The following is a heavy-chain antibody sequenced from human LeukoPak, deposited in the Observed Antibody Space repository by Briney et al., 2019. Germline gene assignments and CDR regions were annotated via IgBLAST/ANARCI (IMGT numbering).Heavy chain of an antibody. Sequence: SETLSLTCTVSGGSISCYYWSWIRQPPGKGLEWIGYIYYSGSTNYNPSLKSRVTISVDTSKNQFSLKLSSVTAADTAVYYCARGRPEYWYFDLWGRGTLVTVSS. V-gene: IGHV4-59*01. CDR1: GGSISCYY. J-gene: IGHJ2*01. D-gene: IGHD1-14*01. CDR3: ARGRPEYWYFDL. CDR2: IYYSGST.